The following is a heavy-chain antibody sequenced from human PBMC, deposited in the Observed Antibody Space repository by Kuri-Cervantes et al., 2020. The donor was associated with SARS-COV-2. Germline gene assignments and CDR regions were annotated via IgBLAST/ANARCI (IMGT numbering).Heavy chain of an antibody. CDR1: GFTFSSYG. Sequence: GGSLRLSCAASGFTFSSYGMHWVRQAPGKGLEWVAVIWYDGSNKYYADSVKGRFTISRDNSKNTLYLQMNSLRAEDTAVYYCARGQYSSGWSCDQYFDYWGQGTLVTVSS. D-gene: IGHD6-19*01. CDR2: IWYDGSNK. CDR3: ARGQYSSGWSCDQYFDY. J-gene: IGHJ4*02. V-gene: IGHV3-33*01.